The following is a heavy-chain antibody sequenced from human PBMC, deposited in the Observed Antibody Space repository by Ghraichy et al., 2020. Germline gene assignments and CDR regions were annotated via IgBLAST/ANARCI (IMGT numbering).Heavy chain of an antibody. Sequence: GSLRLSCAASGVTFSSYWMSWVRQAPGKGLEWVANMNQDGSQKYYVDSVKGRFTISRDNAQNSLFLQMNSLRAEDTAVYYCVRGGSDNWRFWGQGILVTVSS. J-gene: IGHJ4*02. CDR2: MNQDGSQK. V-gene: IGHV3-7*01. D-gene: IGHD1-1*01. CDR3: VRGGSDNWRF. CDR1: GVTFSSYW.